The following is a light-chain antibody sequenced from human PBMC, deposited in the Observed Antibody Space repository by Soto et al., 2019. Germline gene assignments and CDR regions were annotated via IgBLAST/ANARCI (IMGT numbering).Light chain of an antibody. Sequence: DIVLTQSPLSLPVTPGEPASITCRSSQSLLYSNGYNYLDWYLQKPGQSPQLLIYLGSNRASGLPDRFSGSGSGTDCTLQISRVEAEDVGVSYCIQPLLTPWTFGQGAKVEIK. J-gene: IGKJ1*01. CDR3: IQPLLTPWT. V-gene: IGKV2-28*01. CDR2: LGS. CDR1: QSLLYSNGYNY.